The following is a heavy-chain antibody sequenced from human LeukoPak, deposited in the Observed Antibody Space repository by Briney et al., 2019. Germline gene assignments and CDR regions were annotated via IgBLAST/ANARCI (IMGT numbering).Heavy chain of an antibody. Sequence: GKSLRLSCAASGFTSGFTFSNFGMHWVRQAPGKGLEWVATISYDGSSDYYADSVKGRFTISRDNSRNTFFLQMRSLRAEDTAVYYCAKSRGIASGWYHYFDSWGQGTLVTVSS. V-gene: IGHV3-30*18. D-gene: IGHD6-19*01. CDR2: ISYDGSSD. CDR1: FTSGFTFSNFG. J-gene: IGHJ4*02. CDR3: AKSRGIASGWYHYFDS.